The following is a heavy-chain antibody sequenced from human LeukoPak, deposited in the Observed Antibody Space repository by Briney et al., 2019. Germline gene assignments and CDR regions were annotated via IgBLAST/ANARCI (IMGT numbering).Heavy chain of an antibody. CDR2: IRYDGSNK. D-gene: IGHD3-10*01. V-gene: IGHV3-30*02. Sequence: PGGSLRLSCAASGFTFSSYEMNWVRQAPGKGLEWVAFIRYDGSNKYYADSVKGRFTISRDNSKNTLYLQMNSLRAEDTAVYYCAKSYGELLAGYWGQGTLVTVSS. J-gene: IGHJ4*02. CDR1: GFTFSSYE. CDR3: AKSYGELLAGY.